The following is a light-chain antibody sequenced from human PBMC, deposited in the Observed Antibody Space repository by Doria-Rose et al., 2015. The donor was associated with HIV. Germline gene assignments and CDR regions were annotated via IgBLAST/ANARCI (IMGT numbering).Light chain of an antibody. J-gene: IGKJ1*01. CDR1: QSFSSTY. CDR2: DGS. CDR3: RQYGTSWT. V-gene: IGKV3-20*01. Sequence: TQSLGTLSLSPGERATLSCRASQSFSSTYLAWYQQKPGQAPSLLIYDGSTRATGIPDRFSASGSGTDFTLTINRLEPEDFALYYCRQYGTSWTFGQGTKVE.